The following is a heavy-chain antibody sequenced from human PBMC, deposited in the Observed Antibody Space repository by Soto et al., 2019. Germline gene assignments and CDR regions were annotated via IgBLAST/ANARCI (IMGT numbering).Heavy chain of an antibody. Sequence: EVQLLESGGGLVQPGGSLRLSCAASGFTFSSYAMSWVRQAPGKGLEWVSAISGSGGSTYYADSVKGRFTISRDNSKNTLYRQLNSLRAEDTAVYYCARRSSGWYFDYWGQGTLVTVSS. CDR2: ISGSGGST. D-gene: IGHD6-19*01. V-gene: IGHV3-23*01. CDR1: GFTFSSYA. CDR3: ARRSSGWYFDY. J-gene: IGHJ4*02.